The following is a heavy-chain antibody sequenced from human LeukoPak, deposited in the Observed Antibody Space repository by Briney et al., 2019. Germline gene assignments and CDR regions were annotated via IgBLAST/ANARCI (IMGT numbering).Heavy chain of an antibody. J-gene: IGHJ4*02. CDR2: ISYDGSNK. V-gene: IGHV3-30*18. CDR3: AKEVCGGDCYLIVF. D-gene: IGHD2-21*02. Sequence: GGSLRLSCAASGFTFSSYGMHWVRQAPGKGLEWVAVISYDGSNKYYADSVKGRFTISRDNSKNTLYLKMNSLRAEDMSVYYCAKEVCGGDCYLIVFWGQGTVVSVS. CDR1: GFTFSSYG.